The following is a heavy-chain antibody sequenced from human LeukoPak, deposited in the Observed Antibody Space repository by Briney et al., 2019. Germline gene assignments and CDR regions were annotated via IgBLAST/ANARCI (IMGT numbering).Heavy chain of an antibody. CDR1: GYTFTGYY. D-gene: IGHD3-10*01. J-gene: IGHJ6*02. CDR3: ARDLGYYGMDV. V-gene: IGHV1-2*04. Sequence: ASVKVSCKASGYTFTGYYMHWVRQAPGQGLEWMGWINPNSDGTNYAQKFQGWVTMTRDTSISTAYMELSRLRSDDTAVYYCARDLGYYGMDVWGQGTTVTVSS. CDR2: INPNSDGT.